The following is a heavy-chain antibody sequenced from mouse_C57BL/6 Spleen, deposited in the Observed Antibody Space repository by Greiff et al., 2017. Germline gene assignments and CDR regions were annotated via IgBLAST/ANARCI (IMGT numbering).Heavy chain of an antibody. CDR1: GYAFSSSW. V-gene: IGHV1-82*01. Sequence: QVQLQQSGPELVKPGASVKISCKASGYAFSSSWMNWVKQRPGKGLEWIGRIYPGDGDTNYNGKFKGKATLTADKSSSTAYMQLSSLTSEDSAVYFCARGGGAMDYWGQGTSVTVSS. CDR2: IYPGDGDT. J-gene: IGHJ4*01. CDR3: ARGGGAMDY.